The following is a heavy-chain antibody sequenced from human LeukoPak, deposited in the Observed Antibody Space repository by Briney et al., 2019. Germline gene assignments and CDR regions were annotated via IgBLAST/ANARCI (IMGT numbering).Heavy chain of an antibody. D-gene: IGHD3-9*01. CDR3: AKVITYYDIFTGYHGGYFDY. Sequence: SQTLSLTRTVSGGSISSGSYYWSWIRQPAGKGLEWIGRIYTSGSTNYNPSLKSRVTISVDTSKNQFSLKLSSVTAADTAVFYCAKVITYYDIFTGYHGGYFDYWGQGTLVTVSS. CDR1: GGSISSGSYY. J-gene: IGHJ4*02. V-gene: IGHV4-61*02. CDR2: IYTSGST.